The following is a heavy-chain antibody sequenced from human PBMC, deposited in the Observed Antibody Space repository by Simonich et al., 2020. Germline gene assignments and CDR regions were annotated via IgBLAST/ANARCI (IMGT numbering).Heavy chain of an antibody. CDR3: ARDYSNYDAFDI. J-gene: IGHJ3*02. Sequence: EVQLVESGGGLVQPGGSLRLSCAASGFTFSSYWMHWVRQAPGKGRVWVSRIKSEGSRTSSADSGKGRFTISRDNAKNTLYLQMNSLRAEDTAVYYCARDYSNYDAFDIWGQGTMVTVSS. CDR1: GFTFSSYW. V-gene: IGHV3-74*01. D-gene: IGHD4-4*01. CDR2: IKSEGSRT.